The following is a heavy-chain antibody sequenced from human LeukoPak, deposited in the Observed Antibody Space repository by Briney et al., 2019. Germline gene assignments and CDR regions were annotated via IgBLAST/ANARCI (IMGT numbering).Heavy chain of an antibody. J-gene: IGHJ5*02. V-gene: IGHV3-30*02. CDR3: AKDRTIFGVVNWFDP. Sequence: GGSLRLSCAASGFTFSSYGMHWVRQAPGKGLEWVAFIRYDGSNKYYADSVKGRFTISRDNSKNTLYLQTNSLRAEDTAVYYCAKDRTIFGVVNWFDPWGQGTLVTVSS. CDR2: IRYDGSNK. CDR1: GFTFSSYG. D-gene: IGHD3-3*01.